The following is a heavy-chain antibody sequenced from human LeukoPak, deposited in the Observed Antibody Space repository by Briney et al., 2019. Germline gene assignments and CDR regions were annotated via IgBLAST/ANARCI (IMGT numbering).Heavy chain of an antibody. CDR2: ISYDGSNK. CDR3: ARAQNDYYFDY. CDR1: GFTFSSYA. Sequence: GGSLRLSCAASGFTFSSYAMHWVRQAPGKGLEWVAVISYDGSNKYYADSVKGRSTISRDNSKNTLYLQMNSLRAEDTAVYYCARAQNDYYFDYWGQGTLVTVSS. D-gene: IGHD2-21*02. J-gene: IGHJ4*02. V-gene: IGHV3-30-3*01.